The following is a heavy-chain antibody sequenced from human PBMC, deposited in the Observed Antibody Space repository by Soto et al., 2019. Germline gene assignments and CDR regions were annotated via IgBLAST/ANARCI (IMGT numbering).Heavy chain of an antibody. CDR3: AKDLAVADPYYYYGMDV. Sequence: PGGSLRLSCAASGFTFSSYGMHWVRQAPGKGLEWVAVISYDGSNKYYADSVKGRFTISRDNSKNTLYLQMNSLRAEDMAVYYCAKDLAVADPYYYYGMDVWGQGTTVTVSS. CDR1: GFTFSSYG. V-gene: IGHV3-30*18. J-gene: IGHJ6*02. CDR2: ISYDGSNK. D-gene: IGHD6-19*01.